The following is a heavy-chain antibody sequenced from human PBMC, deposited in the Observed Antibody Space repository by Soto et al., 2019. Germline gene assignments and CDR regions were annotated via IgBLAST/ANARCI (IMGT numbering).Heavy chain of an antibody. Sequence: QVQLVQSGAEVKKPGSSVKVSCKASGGTFSSYAISWVRQAPGQGLEWMGGIIPIFGTAHYAQKFQGRVTTTADESKIRAYMALSSVGYEYAAVYCFGRGSAWLSNWGQGTLVTVSS. CDR1: GGTFSSYA. J-gene: IGHJ4*02. CDR3: GRGSAWLSN. D-gene: IGHD3-22*01. CDR2: IIPIFGTA. V-gene: IGHV1-69*01.